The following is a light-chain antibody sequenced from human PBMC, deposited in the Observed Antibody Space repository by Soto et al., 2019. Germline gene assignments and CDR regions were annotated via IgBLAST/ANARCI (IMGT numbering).Light chain of an antibody. Sequence: QSVLTQPPSVSAAPGQTVTISCSGSNSNIGNNFVSWYQQLPETAPKLLIYVNNQRPSGIPDRFSGSKSDTSAFLGITGLQTGDEADYYCGTWDSSLRAVVFGGGTKLTVL. CDR3: GTWDSSLRAVV. CDR1: NSNIGNNF. V-gene: IGLV1-51*01. J-gene: IGLJ2*01. CDR2: VNN.